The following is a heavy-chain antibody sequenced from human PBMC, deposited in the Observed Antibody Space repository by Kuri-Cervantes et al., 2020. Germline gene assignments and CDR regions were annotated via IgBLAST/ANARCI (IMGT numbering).Heavy chain of an antibody. Sequence: GGSLRLSCAASGFTSSSYSMNWVRQAPGKGLEWVSSISSSSSYIYYADSVKGRFTISRDNAKNTLYLQMNSLRAEDTAVYYCARGGVVVVAATPYWGQGTLVTVSS. CDR2: ISSSSSYI. CDR1: GFTSSSYS. J-gene: IGHJ4*02. V-gene: IGHV3-21*01. CDR3: ARGGVVVVAATPY. D-gene: IGHD2-15*01.